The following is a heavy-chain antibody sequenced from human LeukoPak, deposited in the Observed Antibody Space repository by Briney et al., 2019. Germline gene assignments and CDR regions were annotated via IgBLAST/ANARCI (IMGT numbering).Heavy chain of an antibody. Sequence: PGGSLRLSCAASGFTFSSYGMHWVRQAPGKGLEWVAFIRYDGSNKCYADSVKGRVTISRDNSKNTLHLQMNSLRAEDTAVYYCAKDFKRSSSSFIPEYYFDYWGQGTLVTVSS. V-gene: IGHV3-30*02. J-gene: IGHJ4*02. CDR2: IRYDGSNK. CDR1: GFTFSSYG. D-gene: IGHD6-13*01. CDR3: AKDFKRSSSSFIPEYYFDY.